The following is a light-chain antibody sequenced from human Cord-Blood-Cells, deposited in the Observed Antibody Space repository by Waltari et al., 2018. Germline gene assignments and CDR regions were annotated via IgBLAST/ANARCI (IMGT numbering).Light chain of an antibody. CDR1: SSDVVGYNY. J-gene: IGLJ3*02. CDR3: SSYTSSSTWV. V-gene: IGLV2-14*01. Sequence: QSALTQPASVSGSPGQSITISCTGTSSDVVGYNYVSWYQQHPGQAPKLMIYDVSKRPSGVSKRFSGSKSGNTASLTISGLQAEDEADYYCSSYTSSSTWVFGGGTKLTVL. CDR2: DVS.